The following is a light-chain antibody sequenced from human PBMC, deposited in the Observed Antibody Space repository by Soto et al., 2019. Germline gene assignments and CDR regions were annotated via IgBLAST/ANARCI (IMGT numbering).Light chain of an antibody. CDR3: CSYAGSSTYV. CDR1: SSDVGSYNL. V-gene: IGLV2-23*02. CDR2: EVS. Sequence: QSVLTQPASVSGSRGQSITISCTGTSSDVGSYNLVSWYQQHPGKAPKLMIYEVSKRPSGVSSRFSGSKSGNTASLTISGLQAEDEADYYCCSYAGSSTYVFGTGTKVTVL. J-gene: IGLJ1*01.